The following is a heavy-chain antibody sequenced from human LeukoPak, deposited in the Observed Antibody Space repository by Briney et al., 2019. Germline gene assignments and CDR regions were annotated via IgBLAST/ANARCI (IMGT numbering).Heavy chain of an antibody. CDR2: ISSSSSTI. Sequence: GGSLRLSCAASGFTFSSYSMNWVRQAPGKGLEWVSYISSSSSTIYYADSEKGRFTISRDNAKNSLYLQMNSLRAEDTAVYYCASSERWGAFDIWGQGTMVTVSS. CDR1: GFTFSSYS. D-gene: IGHD4-23*01. J-gene: IGHJ3*02. CDR3: ASSERWGAFDI. V-gene: IGHV3-48*01.